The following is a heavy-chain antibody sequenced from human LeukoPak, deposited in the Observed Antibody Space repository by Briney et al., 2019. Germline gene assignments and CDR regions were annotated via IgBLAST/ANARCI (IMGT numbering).Heavy chain of an antibody. J-gene: IGHJ4*02. V-gene: IGHV4-61*01. CDR2: IYYSGSS. Sequence: SETLSLTCTVSGGSVSSGSFYWSWIRQPPGKGLDWIRYIYYSGSSNNNPSLKSRVTISVDTSKNQFSLKLSSVTAADTAVYYCARRAPYSYEWSTLDYWGQGTLVTVSS. CDR1: GGSVSSGSFY. CDR3: ARRAPYSYEWSTLDY. D-gene: IGHD5-18*01.